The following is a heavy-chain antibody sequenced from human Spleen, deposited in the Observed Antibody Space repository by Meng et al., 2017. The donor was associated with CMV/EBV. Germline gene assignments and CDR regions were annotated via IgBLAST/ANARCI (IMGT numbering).Heavy chain of an antibody. CDR1: GFTFRDHS. CDR2: ITSSSIHI. D-gene: IGHD5-18*01. V-gene: IGHV3-21*01. CDR3: ARDSVDTADH. Sequence: GGSLRLSCAASGFTFRDHSMSWVRQAPGKGLEWVSSITSSSIHIYYADSVRGRFTVSRDNAEKSLFLQMNSLRAEDTAVYYCARDSVDTADHWGQGALVTVSS. J-gene: IGHJ4*02.